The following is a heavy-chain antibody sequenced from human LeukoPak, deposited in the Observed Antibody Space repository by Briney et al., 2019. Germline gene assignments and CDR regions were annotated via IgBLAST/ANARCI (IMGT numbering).Heavy chain of an antibody. CDR1: RFTFSSYW. CDR3: ATSTYCSGGSCYSRTFQY. V-gene: IGHV3-74*01. D-gene: IGHD2-15*01. J-gene: IGHJ4*02. CDR2: INSDGSST. Sequence: GGSLRLSCAASRFTFSSYWMHWVRQAPGKGLVWVSRINSDGSSTSYAGSVKGRFTISRDNAKNTLYLQMNSLRAEDTAVYYCATSTYCSGGSCYSRTFQYWGQGTLVTVSS.